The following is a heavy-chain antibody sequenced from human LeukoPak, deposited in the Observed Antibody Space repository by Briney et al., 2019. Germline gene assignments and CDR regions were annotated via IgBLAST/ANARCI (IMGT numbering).Heavy chain of an antibody. J-gene: IGHJ4*02. CDR2: IKQDGSEK. CDR3: ARDALIAVAGLDY. Sequence: RPGGSLRLSCAASGFTFSSYWMSWVRQAPGKGLEWVANIKQDGSEKYYVDSVKGRFTISRDNAKNSLYLQMNSLRAEDTAVYYCARDALIAVAGLDYWGQGTLVTVSS. V-gene: IGHV3-7*01. CDR1: GFTFSSYW. D-gene: IGHD6-19*01.